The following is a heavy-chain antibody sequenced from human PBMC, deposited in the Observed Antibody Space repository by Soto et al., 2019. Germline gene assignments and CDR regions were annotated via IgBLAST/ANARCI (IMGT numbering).Heavy chain of an antibody. CDR3: ARGAYAYYYYYGMDV. CDR1: GFTFSSYS. V-gene: IGHV3-74*03. J-gene: IGHJ6*02. CDR2: IKIAGSDT. D-gene: IGHD3-16*01. Sequence: GGSVRLWCATSGFTFSSYSMDLVRQAPRKWLMLVAHIKIAGSDTPYADSVKGRFTISRENPKKTLYLQMNSVRVEDTGVYYCARGAYAYYYYYGMDVGGQGATVTVSS.